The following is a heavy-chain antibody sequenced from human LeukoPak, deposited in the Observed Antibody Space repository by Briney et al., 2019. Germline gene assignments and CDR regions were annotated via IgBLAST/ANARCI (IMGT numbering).Heavy chain of an antibody. D-gene: IGHD3-22*01. CDR1: GFIVSNNY. CDR3: ASLKGLFDYFDY. V-gene: IGHV3-53*01. Sequence: GGSLRLSCVASGFIVSNNYMSWVRQAPGKGLEWVSVLYNAGTTYYADSVKGRFTISRDNSKNTLYLQMYSLRAEDTAVYYCASLKGLFDYFDYWGQGTLVTVSS. J-gene: IGHJ4*02. CDR2: LYNAGTT.